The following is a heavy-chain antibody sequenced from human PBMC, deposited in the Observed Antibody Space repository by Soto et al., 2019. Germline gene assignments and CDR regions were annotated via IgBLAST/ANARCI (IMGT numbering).Heavy chain of an antibody. V-gene: IGHV4-4*07. Sequence: PSESLSLTCTVSGPSIGMHYSGWIRPPAGKGLGWIGPIYTSGSNNYNPCLKSRATISVDTSKNQFSLKLSSVTAADTAVYYCARDSYDSSGYSHFDYWGQGTLVTVSS. D-gene: IGHD3-22*01. CDR1: GPSIGMHY. J-gene: IGHJ4*02. CDR2: IYTSGSN. CDR3: ARDSYDSSGYSHFDY.